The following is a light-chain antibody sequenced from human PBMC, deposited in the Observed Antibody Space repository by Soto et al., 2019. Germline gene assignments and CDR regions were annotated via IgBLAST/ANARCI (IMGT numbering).Light chain of an antibody. Sequence: QYVLTQPASVSGSPGQSITISCTGTSSDVGGYNYVSWYQQHPGKAPKLMIYEVSNRPSGVANRFSGSKSGNTASLTISGLQAEDEADYYCSSYTSSSTRVLGGGTKLTVL. CDR2: EVS. CDR3: SSYTSSSTRV. CDR1: SSDVGGYNY. V-gene: IGLV2-14*01. J-gene: IGLJ3*02.